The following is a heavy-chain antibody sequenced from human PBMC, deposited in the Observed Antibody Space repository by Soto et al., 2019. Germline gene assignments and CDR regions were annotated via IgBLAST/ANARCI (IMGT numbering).Heavy chain of an antibody. CDR3: AKKGSRGSAGYFDY. D-gene: IGHD3-10*01. V-gene: IGHV3-23*01. CDR1: GFTFSSYA. CDR2: ISGSGGST. J-gene: IGHJ4*02. Sequence: GSLRLSCAASGFTFSSYAMSWVRQAPGKGLEWVSAISGSGGSTYYADSVKGRFTISRDNSKNTLYLQKNSLRAEDTAVYYCAKKGSRGSAGYFDYWGQGSLVTVSS.